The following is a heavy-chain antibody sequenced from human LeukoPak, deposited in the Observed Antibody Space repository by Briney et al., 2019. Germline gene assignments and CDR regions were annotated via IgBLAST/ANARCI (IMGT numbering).Heavy chain of an antibody. Sequence: ASVKVSCKASGYTFTGYYMHWVRQAPGQGLEWMGWINPNSGDTNYAQKFQGWVTMTRDTSISTAYMELSRLRSDDTAVYYCARGIRGVTRPPDYWGQGTLVTVSS. V-gene: IGHV1-2*04. CDR3: ARGIRGVTRPPDY. J-gene: IGHJ4*02. D-gene: IGHD3-10*01. CDR1: GYTFTGYY. CDR2: INPNSGDT.